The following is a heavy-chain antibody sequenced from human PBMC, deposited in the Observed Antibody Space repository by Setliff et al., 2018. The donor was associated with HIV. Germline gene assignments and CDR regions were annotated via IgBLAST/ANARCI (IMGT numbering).Heavy chain of an antibody. D-gene: IGHD6-13*01. CDR1: GGSISSHY. CDR3: ARYWQQLGAYAFDI. Sequence: SETLSLTCTVSGGSISSHYWSWIRQHPGKGLEWIGCVYYSGSTNYDPSLKSRVSISVDTSKNQFSLKLSSVTAADTAVYYCARYWQQLGAYAFDIWGQGTMVTVSS. CDR2: VYYSGST. J-gene: IGHJ3*02. V-gene: IGHV4-59*11.